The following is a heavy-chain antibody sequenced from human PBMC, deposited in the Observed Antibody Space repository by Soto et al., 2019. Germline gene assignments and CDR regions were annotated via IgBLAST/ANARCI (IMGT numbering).Heavy chain of an antibody. D-gene: IGHD3-22*01. CDR1: GFTFSSYA. J-gene: IGHJ6*02. Sequence: PGGSLRLSCAASGFTFSSYAMSWVRQAPGKGLEWVSAISGSGGSTYYADSVKGRFTISRDNSKNTLYLQMDSLRAEDTAVYYCAKDPYYDLPQGMDVWGQGTTVTVSS. CDR2: ISGSGGST. V-gene: IGHV3-23*01. CDR3: AKDPYYDLPQGMDV.